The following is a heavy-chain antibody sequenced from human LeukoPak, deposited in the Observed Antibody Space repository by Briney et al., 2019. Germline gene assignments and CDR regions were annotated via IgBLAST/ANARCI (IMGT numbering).Heavy chain of an antibody. CDR3: AREGGSAIVAGSGFDY. D-gene: IGHD3-22*01. CDR1: GGSISSYY. V-gene: IGHV4-59*01. CDR2: IYYSGST. J-gene: IGHJ4*02. Sequence: SETLCLTCTVSGGSISSYYWSWIRQPPGKGLEWIGYIYYSGSTNYNPPLKSRVTISVDTSKNQFSLKLSSVTAADTAVYYCAREGGSAIVAGSGFDYWGQGILVTVSS.